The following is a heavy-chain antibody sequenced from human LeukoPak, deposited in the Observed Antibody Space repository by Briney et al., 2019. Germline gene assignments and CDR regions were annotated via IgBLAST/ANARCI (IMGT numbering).Heavy chain of an antibody. CDR2: ISAYNGNT. V-gene: IGHV1-18*01. D-gene: IGHD3-22*01. Sequence: ASVEVSCKASGYTFTSYGISWVRQAPGQGLEWMGWISAYNGNTNYAQKLQGRVTMTTDTSTSTAYMELRSLRSDDTAVYYCARVLPRDPEIYYYDSSGYFGIIDYWGQGTLVTVSS. J-gene: IGHJ4*02. CDR1: GYTFTSYG. CDR3: ARVLPRDPEIYYYDSSGYFGIIDY.